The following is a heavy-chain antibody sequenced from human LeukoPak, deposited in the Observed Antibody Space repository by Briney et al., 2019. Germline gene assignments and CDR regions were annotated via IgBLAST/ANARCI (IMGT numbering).Heavy chain of an antibody. V-gene: IGHV3-23*01. CDR2: ISGITGRT. D-gene: IGHD3-3*01. CDR1: GFTFSDYV. Sequence: GGSLRLSCASSGFTFSDYVMTWVRQAPGKGLEWVSSISGITGRTYYADSVKGRFTISRDNSKNTLYLQMNSLRAGDTAIYYCAKGGAYYDFCLGSWGQGTLVTVSS. CDR3: AKGGAYYDFCLGS. J-gene: IGHJ4*02.